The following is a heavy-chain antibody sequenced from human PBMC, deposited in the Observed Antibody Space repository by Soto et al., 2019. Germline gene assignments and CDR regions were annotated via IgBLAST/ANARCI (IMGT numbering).Heavy chain of an antibody. CDR2: IIPIFGTA. D-gene: IGHD4-17*01. V-gene: IGHV1-69*12. J-gene: IGHJ5*02. CDR3: AIGGDYFLSRSCFDP. CDR1: GGTFSSYA. Sequence: QVQLVQSGAEVKKPGSSVKVSCKASGGTFSSYAISWVRQAPGQGLEWMGGIIPIFGTANYAQKFQGRVTITADESTSTAYLALISLRSEDTAVYYSAIGGDYFLSRSCFDPWGQGTLVTVSS.